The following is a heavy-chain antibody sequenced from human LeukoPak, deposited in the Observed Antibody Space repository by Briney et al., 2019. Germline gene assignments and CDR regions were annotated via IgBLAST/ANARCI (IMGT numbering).Heavy chain of an antibody. Sequence: PGGSLRLSCAASGFTFSNYAMSWVRQAPGKGLEWVSATSGTGGSTYYADSVKGRFTISRDNSKNTLYLQMNSLRAEDTAVYYCAKDMCSGNPRDYGMDVWGQGTTVTVSS. V-gene: IGHV3-23*01. CDR2: TSGTGGST. J-gene: IGHJ6*02. CDR1: GFTFSNYA. D-gene: IGHD3-10*02. CDR3: AKDMCSGNPRDYGMDV.